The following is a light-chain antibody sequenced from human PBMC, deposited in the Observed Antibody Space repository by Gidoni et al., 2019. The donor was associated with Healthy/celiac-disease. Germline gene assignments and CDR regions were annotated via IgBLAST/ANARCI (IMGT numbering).Light chain of an antibody. CDR3: QQSYSTPQYT. CDR2: AAA. Sequence: DIQMTQSPSSLSASVGERVTITCRGSQSISSSLNWYQQKPVKAPKLLIYAAASLQSGVPSRFSGSGSWTDFTLTISSLQPEDFATYYCQQSYSTPQYTFGQGTKLEIK. CDR1: QSISSS. V-gene: IGKV1-39*01. J-gene: IGKJ2*01.